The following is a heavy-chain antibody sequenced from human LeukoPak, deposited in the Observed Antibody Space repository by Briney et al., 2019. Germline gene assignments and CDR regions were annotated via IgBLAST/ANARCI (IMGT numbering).Heavy chain of an antibody. V-gene: IGHV3-23*01. J-gene: IGHJ4*02. CDR2: ISGSGGST. CDR1: GFTFSSNA. D-gene: IGHD5-12*01. CDR3: AKDRSTDIVATIPGESFDY. Sequence: TGGSLRLSCAASGFTFSSNAMSWVRRAPGKGLEWVSAISGSGGSTYYADSVKGRFTISRDNSKNTLYLQMNSLRAEDTAVYYCAKDRSTDIVATIPGESFDYWGQGTLVTVSS.